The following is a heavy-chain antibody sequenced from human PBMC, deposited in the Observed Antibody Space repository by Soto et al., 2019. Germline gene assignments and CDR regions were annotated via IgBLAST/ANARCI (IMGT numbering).Heavy chain of an antibody. CDR3: ARVRDV. Sequence: PSETLSLTCAVSGCSISSGGYSWGWIRQPPGKGLEWIGYIYHSGSTYYNPSLKSRLTISVDRSKTQFSLKLSSVTAADTAVYYCARVRDVWGQGTTVTVSS. CDR1: GCSISSGGYS. V-gene: IGHV4-30-2*01. J-gene: IGHJ6*02. CDR2: IYHSGST.